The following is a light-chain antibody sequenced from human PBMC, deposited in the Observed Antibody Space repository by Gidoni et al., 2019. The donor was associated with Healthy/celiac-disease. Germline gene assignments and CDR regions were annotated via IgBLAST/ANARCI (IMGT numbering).Light chain of an antibody. CDR3: QQYYSYPHT. CDR2: AAS. J-gene: IGKJ1*01. V-gene: IGKV1-8*01. Sequence: IRITQSPSSLSASTGDRVTITCRASQGISSYLAWYQQKPGKAPKLLIYAASTLQSGVPSRFSGSGSGTDFTLTISCLQSEDFATYYCQQYYSYPHTFGQGTKVEIK. CDR1: QGISSY.